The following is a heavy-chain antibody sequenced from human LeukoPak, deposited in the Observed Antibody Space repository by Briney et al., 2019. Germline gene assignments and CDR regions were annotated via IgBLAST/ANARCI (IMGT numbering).Heavy chain of an antibody. CDR1: GFTFDDYA. CDR3: AKEMDLSRYCSSTSCHPFDF. V-gene: IGHV3-9*01. Sequence: PGGSLRLSCAASGFTFDDYAMHWVRQAPGKGLEWVSGISWKSGSIDYADSVKGRFIISRENAKNSLYLQMGSLSTEDTAFYYCAKEMDLSRYCSSTSCHPFDFWGQGTLVTVSS. CDR2: ISWKSGSI. J-gene: IGHJ4*02. D-gene: IGHD2-2*01.